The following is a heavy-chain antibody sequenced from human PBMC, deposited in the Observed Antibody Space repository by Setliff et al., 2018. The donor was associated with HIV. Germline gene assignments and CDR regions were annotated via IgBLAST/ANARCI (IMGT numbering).Heavy chain of an antibody. D-gene: IGHD1-26*01. Sequence: PSETLSLTCTVSGGSISSYDYNWGWIRQPPGKGLEWIANIYYTGRTYYNPSPKSRVTISVDTSKNQFSLKVTSLTAADTAVYYCARYRRGAEWFDPWGQGTLVTVSS. J-gene: IGHJ5*02. V-gene: IGHV4-39*01. CDR1: GGSISSYDYN. CDR2: IYYTGRT. CDR3: ARYRRGAEWFDP.